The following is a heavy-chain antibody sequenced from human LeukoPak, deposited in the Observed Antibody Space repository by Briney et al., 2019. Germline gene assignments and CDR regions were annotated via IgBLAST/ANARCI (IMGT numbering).Heavy chain of an antibody. J-gene: IGHJ3*02. CDR2: IYYSGSN. Sequence: PSDTLSLPCTVSVGSISRSYYYWGWFHQPPGKGLEWIGSIYYSGSNYYTPSLQSRATISVDTSKNQFSLQLSSVTAADTAVYYCAIPDSGSYVARAFDIWGQGTLISVSS. D-gene: IGHD1-26*01. CDR1: VGSISRSYYY. V-gene: IGHV4-39*01. CDR3: AIPDSGSYVARAFDI.